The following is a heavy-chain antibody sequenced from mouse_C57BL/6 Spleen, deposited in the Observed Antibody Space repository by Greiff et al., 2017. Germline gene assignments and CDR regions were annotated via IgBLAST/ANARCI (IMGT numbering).Heavy chain of an antibody. J-gene: IGHJ3*01. CDR3: ARYDYGWFAY. CDR2: IYPSDSET. V-gene: IGHV1-61*01. CDR1: GYTFTSYW. D-gene: IGHD2-4*01. Sequence: QVQLKQPGAELVRPGSSVKLSCKASGYTFTSYWMDWVKQRPGQGLEWIGNIYPSDSETHYNQKFKDKATLTVDKSSSTAYMQLSSLTSEDSAVYYCARYDYGWFAYWGQGTLVTVSA.